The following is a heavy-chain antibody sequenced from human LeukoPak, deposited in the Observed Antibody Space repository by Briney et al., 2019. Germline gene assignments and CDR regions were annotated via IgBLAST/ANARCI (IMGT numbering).Heavy chain of an antibody. CDR3: ARDDVAARPLDY. D-gene: IGHD6-6*01. CDR2: INAGNGNT. Sequence: GASVKVSCKASGYTFTSYAMHWGRQAPGQRLEWMGWINAGNGNTKYSQKFQGRVTITRDTSASTAYMELSSLRSEDTAVYYCARDDVAARPLDYWGQGPLVTVSS. V-gene: IGHV1-3*01. CDR1: GYTFTSYA. J-gene: IGHJ4*02.